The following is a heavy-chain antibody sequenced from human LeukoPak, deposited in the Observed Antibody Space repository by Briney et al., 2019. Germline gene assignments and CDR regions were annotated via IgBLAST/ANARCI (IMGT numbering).Heavy chain of an antibody. Sequence: PGRSLRLSCAASGFTFDDYAMHWVRQAPGKGLEWVSGVTWNSGSIAYADSVKGRFTISRDNAKNSLYLQMNSLRAEDTALYYCAKDGTWGQGTLVTVSS. J-gene: IGHJ5*02. CDR3: AKDGT. CDR1: GFTFDDYA. V-gene: IGHV3-9*01. CDR2: VTWNSGSI.